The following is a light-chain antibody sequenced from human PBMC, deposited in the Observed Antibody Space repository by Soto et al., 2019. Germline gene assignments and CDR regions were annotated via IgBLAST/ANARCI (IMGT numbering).Light chain of an antibody. CDR3: QQRSDWPLT. Sequence: ENVFTQAPATLSFSPVEIATPPCQASQSVSSYLAWYQQKPGQAPRLLIYDASNRATGIPARFSGSGSGTDFTLTISSLEPEDFAVYYCQQRSDWPLTFGGGTKVDI. V-gene: IGKV3-11*01. CDR1: QSVSSY. CDR2: DAS. J-gene: IGKJ4*01.